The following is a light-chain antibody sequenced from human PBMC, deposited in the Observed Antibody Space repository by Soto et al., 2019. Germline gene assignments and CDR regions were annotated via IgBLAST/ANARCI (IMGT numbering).Light chain of an antibody. CDR1: QSVSNY. Sequence: EIVLTQSPATLSLSPGERATLSCRASQSVSNYLAWFQQKPGQAPRLLIYDASNRATGIPARFSGSGSWTDFTFTISSLEPEDFAVYYCQQRSSWPLLTFGGGTKVEI. CDR3: QQRSSWPLLT. CDR2: DAS. J-gene: IGKJ4*01. V-gene: IGKV3-11*01.